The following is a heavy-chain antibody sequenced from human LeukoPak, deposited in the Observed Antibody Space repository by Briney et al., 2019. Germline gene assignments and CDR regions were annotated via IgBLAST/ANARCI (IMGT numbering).Heavy chain of an antibody. V-gene: IGHV3-64*02. D-gene: IGHD3-16*01. Sequence: GGSLRLSCAASGLSFSTSAMLWVRQAPGKGLEYVAAISSDGGSTYHADSVKGRFTISRDNSKNTLYLQMGSLRTEDMAMYYCARSSDTRFGELVLWGQGTLVTVSS. CDR2: ISSDGGST. CDR1: GLSFSTSA. CDR3: ARSSDTRFGELVL. J-gene: IGHJ1*01.